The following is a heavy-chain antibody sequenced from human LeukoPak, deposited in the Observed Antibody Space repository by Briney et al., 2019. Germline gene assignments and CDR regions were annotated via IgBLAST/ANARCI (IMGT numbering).Heavy chain of an antibody. CDR3: ARDATVASSPNWFDL. Sequence: GGSLRLSCAASGFRFSSYSMHWVRQAPGKGLDWVSSITRGSCTRYYPDPVKGRFTISRDDGKTSLYLHMNSLRVDDTAVYFCARDATVASSPNWFDLWGQGTLVSVSS. V-gene: IGHV3-48*01. D-gene: IGHD6-19*01. CDR2: ITRGSCTR. J-gene: IGHJ5*02. CDR1: GFRFSSYS.